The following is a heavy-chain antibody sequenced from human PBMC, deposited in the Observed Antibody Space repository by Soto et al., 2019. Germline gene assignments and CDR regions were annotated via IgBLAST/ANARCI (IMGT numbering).Heavy chain of an antibody. CDR2: IYDGGST. Sequence: EVQLVESGGGLIQPGGSLRLSCAASGITFSSNDMNWVRQAPGKGLEWVSLIYDGGSTYYADSVKGRFTISRDNSKNTLYLQMSSLRAEDTAVYYCATRPLLPGAPWGQGTMVTVSS. V-gene: IGHV3-53*01. J-gene: IGHJ3*01. CDR3: ATRPLLPGAP. D-gene: IGHD3-22*01. CDR1: GITFSSND.